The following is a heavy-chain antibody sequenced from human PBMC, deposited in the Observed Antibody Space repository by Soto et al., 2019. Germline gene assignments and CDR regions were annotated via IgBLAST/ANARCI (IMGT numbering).Heavy chain of an antibody. Sequence: QVQLQESGPGLVNPSGTLSLTCAVSGGSITSNWWSWVRQPPGKGLEWIGEIHHSGSFNYNPSLRSRVTISKDKSKNQLSLKLTPVTAPETAGNFCVRNDWDRFDPWGQGTLVTVSS. J-gene: IGHJ5*02. D-gene: IGHD1-1*01. V-gene: IGHV4-4*02. CDR3: VRNDWDRFDP. CDR2: IHHSGSF. CDR1: GGSITSNW.